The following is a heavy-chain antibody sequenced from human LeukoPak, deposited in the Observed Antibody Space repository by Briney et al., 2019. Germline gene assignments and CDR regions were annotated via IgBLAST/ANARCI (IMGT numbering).Heavy chain of an antibody. CDR1: GFTFSSYG. Sequence: GGSQRLSCAASGFTFSSYGMHGLPRARGKGREGVAVIWYGGSNKYYADSVKGRFTISRDNSKNTLYLQMHSLRAEDTAVYYCAREVLITMVRGVWRSRWFDPWGQGTLVTVSS. CDR2: IWYGGSNK. J-gene: IGHJ5*02. D-gene: IGHD3-10*01. CDR3: AREVLITMVRGVWRSRWFDP. V-gene: IGHV3-33*01.